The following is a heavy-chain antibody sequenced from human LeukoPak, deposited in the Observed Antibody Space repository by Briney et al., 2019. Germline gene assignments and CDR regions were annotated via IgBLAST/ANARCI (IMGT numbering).Heavy chain of an antibody. CDR1: GYSFTSYW. Sequence: HGESLKISCKGSGYSFTSYWIGWVRQMPGKGLEWMGIIYPGDSDTRYSPSFQGQVTISADKSISTAYLQWSSLKASDTAMYYCARHPIGYCSGGSCYSQLWRHYYYMDVWGKGTTVTVSS. V-gene: IGHV5-51*01. J-gene: IGHJ6*03. D-gene: IGHD2-15*01. CDR2: IYPGDSDT. CDR3: ARHPIGYCSGGSCYSQLWRHYYYMDV.